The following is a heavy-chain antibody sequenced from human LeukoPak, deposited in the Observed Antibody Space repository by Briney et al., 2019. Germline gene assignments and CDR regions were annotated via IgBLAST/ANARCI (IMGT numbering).Heavy chain of an antibody. CDR1: GYTFASYY. V-gene: IGHV1-46*01. D-gene: IGHD2-2*01. J-gene: IGHJ3*02. Sequence: ASVKVSCKASGYTFASYYMHWVRQAPGQGLEWMGIINPSGGSTSYAQKFQGRVTMTRDISTSTVYMELRSLRSEDTAVYYCARASVVVPDAFDIWGQGTMVTVSS. CDR2: INPSGGST. CDR3: ARASVVVPDAFDI.